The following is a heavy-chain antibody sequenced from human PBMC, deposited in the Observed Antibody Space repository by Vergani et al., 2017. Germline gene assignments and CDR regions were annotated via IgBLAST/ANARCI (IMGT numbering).Heavy chain of an antibody. V-gene: IGHV1-2*02. CDR2: INPNSGGT. J-gene: IGHJ6*03. Sequence: QVQLVQSGAEVKKPGASVKVSCKASGYTFTSYGISWVRQAPGQGLEWMGWINPNSGGTNYAQKFQGRVTMTRDTSISTAYMELSRLRSDDTAVYYCARGPVPAAILVMSGYMDVWGKGTTVTVSS. CDR3: ARGPVPAAILVMSGYMDV. D-gene: IGHD2-2*01. CDR1: GYTFTSYG.